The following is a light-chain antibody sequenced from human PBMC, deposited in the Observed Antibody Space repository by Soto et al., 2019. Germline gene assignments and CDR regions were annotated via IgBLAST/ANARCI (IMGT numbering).Light chain of an antibody. CDR1: QDISNY. Sequence: GDRVTITCQASQDISNYLNWYQQKPGKAPKLLIYDASNLETGVPSRFSGSGSGTDFTFTISSLQPEDIATYYCQQYDNLPPFTFGPGTKVDIK. CDR2: DAS. J-gene: IGKJ3*01. V-gene: IGKV1-33*01. CDR3: QQYDNLPPFT.